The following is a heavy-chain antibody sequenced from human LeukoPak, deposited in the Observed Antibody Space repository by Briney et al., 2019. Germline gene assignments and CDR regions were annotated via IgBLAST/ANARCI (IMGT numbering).Heavy chain of an antibody. CDR2: IYSSGST. J-gene: IGHJ5*02. Sequence: PSETLSLTCTVSGASISGSGYYWGWIRQPPGKGLEWIGSIYSSGSTYYNASLQSRVTISIETSKNQISLKLSSVTAADTAVYYCARRNGSRWYNNWFDPWGQGTLVTVSS. CDR3: ARRNGSRWYNNWFDP. V-gene: IGHV4-39*01. CDR1: GASISGSGYY. D-gene: IGHD6-13*01.